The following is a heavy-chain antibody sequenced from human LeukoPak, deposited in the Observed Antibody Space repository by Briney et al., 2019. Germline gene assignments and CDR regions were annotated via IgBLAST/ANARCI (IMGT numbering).Heavy chain of an antibody. J-gene: IGHJ6*03. CDR2: IRGSGTGT. Sequence: PGGSLRLSCAASGFTFGSYAMTWVRQAPGKGLEWVSAIRGSGTGTNYGDSVKGRFTISRHNSKNTLYLQMNSLRAEDTAVYYCAKAPGPYYYYYMDVWGKGTTVTVSS. V-gene: IGHV3-23*01. CDR3: AKAPGPYYYYYMDV. CDR1: GFTFGSYA.